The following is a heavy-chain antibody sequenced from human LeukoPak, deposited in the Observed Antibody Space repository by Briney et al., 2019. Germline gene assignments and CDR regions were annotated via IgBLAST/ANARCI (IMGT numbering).Heavy chain of an antibody. CDR3: ARPGDGYNLGY. CDR2: LYYSGNT. V-gene: IGHV4-39*01. D-gene: IGHD5-24*01. J-gene: IGHJ4*02. Sequence: SETLSLTCTVSGGSISSSSYYWGWIRQPPGKGLEWIGTLYYSGNTYYNPSLKSRVTISVNTSKNQFSLKLTSATAADTAVYYCARPGDGYNLGYWGQGTLVTVSS. CDR1: GGSISSSSYY.